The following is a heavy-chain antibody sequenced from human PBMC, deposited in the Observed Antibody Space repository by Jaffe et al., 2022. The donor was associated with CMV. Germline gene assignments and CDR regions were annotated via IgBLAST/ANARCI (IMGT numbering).Heavy chain of an antibody. Sequence: QVQLVESGGGVVQPGRSLRLSCAASGFTFSSYGMHWVRQAPGKGLEWVAVIWYDGSNKYYADSVKGRFTISRDNSKNTLYLQMNSLRAEDTAVYYCARDSFGWVKWFGELFHDMDVWGKGTTVTVSS. V-gene: IGHV3-33*08. J-gene: IGHJ6*03. CDR1: GFTFSSYG. D-gene: IGHD3-10*01. CDR3: ARDSFGWVKWFGELFHDMDV. CDR2: IWYDGSNK.